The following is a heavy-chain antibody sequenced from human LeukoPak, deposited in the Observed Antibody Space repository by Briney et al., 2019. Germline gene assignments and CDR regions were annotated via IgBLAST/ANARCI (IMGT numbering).Heavy chain of an antibody. V-gene: IGHV4-34*01. CDR3: ARLEGRWDDYTKYFFDF. Sequence: GSLRLSCAASGFTFSSYSMNWVRQAPGKGLEWVGEINHSGGTNYNPSLESRVTLSVDTSKNQFSLRVTSVTAADTAMYYCARLEGRWDDYTKYFFDFWGQGTLVTVSS. CDR2: INHSGGT. CDR1: GFTFSSYS. D-gene: IGHD4-11*01. J-gene: IGHJ4*02.